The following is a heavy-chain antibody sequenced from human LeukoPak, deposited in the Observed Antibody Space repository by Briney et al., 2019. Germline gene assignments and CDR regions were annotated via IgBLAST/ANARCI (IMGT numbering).Heavy chain of an antibody. Sequence: PGGSLRLSCAASEFTFSSYWMHWVRHAPGKGLVWVSGIDDVGSITRYADSVKGRFTISRDNARNTLYLQMSSLRAEDTAVYYCVRPHESTFGRTIVAFDYWGQGTLVTVSS. CDR3: VRPHESTFGRTIVAFDY. CDR1: EFTFSSYW. V-gene: IGHV3-74*01. J-gene: IGHJ4*02. D-gene: IGHD3-16*02. CDR2: IDDVGSIT.